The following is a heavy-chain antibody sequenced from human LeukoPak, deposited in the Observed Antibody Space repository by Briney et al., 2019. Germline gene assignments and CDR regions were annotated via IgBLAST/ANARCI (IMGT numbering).Heavy chain of an antibody. D-gene: IGHD6-19*01. J-gene: IGHJ5*02. CDR2: IYSGGST. CDR3: AREFVAVAGSGWFDP. Sequence: PGGSLRLSCAASGFTVSSNYMSWVRQAPGKGLEWVSVIYSGGSTYYADSVKGRFTISRDNSKNTLYLEMNSLRAEDTAVYYCAREFVAVAGSGWFDPWGQGTLVTASS. CDR1: GFTVSSNY. V-gene: IGHV3-53*01.